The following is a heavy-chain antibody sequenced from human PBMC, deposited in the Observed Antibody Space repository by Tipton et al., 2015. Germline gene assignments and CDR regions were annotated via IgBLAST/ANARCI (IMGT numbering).Heavy chain of an antibody. Sequence: QSGAEVKKPGESLKISCEGSGYNFNTYWIGWLRQMPGKGLEWMGIIYPGDSDTRYSPSFQGQVAVSVDKSIRTAYLQWSGLKALDTGIYYCATLGNSYFEYLGQGTLVTVSS. V-gene: IGHV5-51*03. D-gene: IGHD4-23*01. CDR1: GYNFNTYW. J-gene: IGHJ4*02. CDR3: ATLGNSYFEY. CDR2: IYPGDSDT.